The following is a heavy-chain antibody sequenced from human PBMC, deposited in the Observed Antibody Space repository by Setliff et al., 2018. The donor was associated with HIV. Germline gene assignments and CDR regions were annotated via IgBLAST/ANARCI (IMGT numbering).Heavy chain of an antibody. CDR1: GESLSPYF. Sequence: NPSETLSLTCAVYGESLSPYFWSWIRQTPGKGLEWIGEINHSGSSNYNPSLKSRVTLSVDTSKNQFSLSLTSVTAADTAVYYCARGLGMVEATTPFDYWGQGTLVTVSS. V-gene: IGHV4-34*01. D-gene: IGHD1-26*01. J-gene: IGHJ4*02. CDR3: ARGLGMVEATTPFDY. CDR2: INHSGSS.